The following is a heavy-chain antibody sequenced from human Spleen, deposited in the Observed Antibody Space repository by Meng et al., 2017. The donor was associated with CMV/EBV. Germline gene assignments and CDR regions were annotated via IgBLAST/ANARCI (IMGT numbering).Heavy chain of an antibody. D-gene: IGHD2-15*01. Sequence: SETLSLTCTVSGGSISSSTYYWACIRQPPGKWLEWIGTINYSGRASYNPSLKSRITISVDMSRNQFSLKLNSLTAADTAVYFCARVAYGSGGSCRRVGAFDVWGQGTMVTVSS. CDR1: GGSISSSTYY. CDR2: INYSGRA. J-gene: IGHJ3*01. CDR3: ARVAYGSGGSCRRVGAFDV. V-gene: IGHV4-39*01.